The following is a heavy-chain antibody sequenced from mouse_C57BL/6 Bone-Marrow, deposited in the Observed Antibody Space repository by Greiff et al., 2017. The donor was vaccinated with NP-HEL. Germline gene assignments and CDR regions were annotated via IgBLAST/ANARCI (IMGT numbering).Heavy chain of an antibody. CDR1: GYTFTDYY. D-gene: IGHD2-3*01. V-gene: IGHV1-26*01. CDR3: ARGRDGYLYYYAMDY. J-gene: IGHJ4*01. Sequence: VQLQQSGPELVKPGASVKISCKASGYTFTDYYMNWVKQSHGKSLEWIGDLNPNNGGTSYNQKFKGKATLTVDKSSSTAYMELRSLTSEDSAVYYCARGRDGYLYYYAMDYWGQGTSVTVSS. CDR2: LNPNNGGT.